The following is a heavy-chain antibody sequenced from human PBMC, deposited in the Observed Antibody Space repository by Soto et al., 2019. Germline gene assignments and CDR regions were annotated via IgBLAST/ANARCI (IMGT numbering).Heavy chain of an antibody. Sequence: TLSLTCTVSGGSISSSSYYWGWIRQPPGKGLEWIGSIYYSGSTYYNPSLKSRVTISVDTSKNQFSLKLSSVTAADTAVYYCARQGAAAGMGWIYYGMDVWGQGTTVTVSS. CDR1: GGSISSSSYY. J-gene: IGHJ6*02. CDR3: ARQGAAAGMGWIYYGMDV. D-gene: IGHD6-13*01. V-gene: IGHV4-39*01. CDR2: IYYSGST.